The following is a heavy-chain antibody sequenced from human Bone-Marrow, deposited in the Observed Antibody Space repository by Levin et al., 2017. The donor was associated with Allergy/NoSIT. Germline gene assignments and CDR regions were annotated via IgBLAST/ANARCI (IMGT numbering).Heavy chain of an antibody. CDR2: IYPGDSDT. CDR1: GYSFTSYW. Sequence: PVASVKVSCKGSGYSFTSYWIGWVRQMPGKGLEWMGIIYPGDSDTRYSPSFQGQVTISADKSISTAYLQWSSLKASDTAMYYCARHVGELGHWYFDLWGRGTLVTVSS. D-gene: IGHD7-27*01. CDR3: ARHVGELGHWYFDL. J-gene: IGHJ2*01. V-gene: IGHV5-51*01.